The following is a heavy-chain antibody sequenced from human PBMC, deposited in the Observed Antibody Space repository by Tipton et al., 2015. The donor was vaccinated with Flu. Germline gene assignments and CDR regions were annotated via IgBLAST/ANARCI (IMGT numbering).Heavy chain of an antibody. CDR3: AKARYSSSSKGVPFDY. V-gene: IGHV3-7*01. CDR1: GFTFNTYW. Sequence: SLRLSCTASGFTFNTYWMSWVRQAPGKGLEWVANIKQGGSEKYYVDSVKGRFTISRDNAKNSLSLQMNSLRAVDTAVYYCAKARYSSSSKGVPFDYWGQGTLVTVSS. J-gene: IGHJ4*02. D-gene: IGHD6-6*01. CDR2: IKQGGSEK.